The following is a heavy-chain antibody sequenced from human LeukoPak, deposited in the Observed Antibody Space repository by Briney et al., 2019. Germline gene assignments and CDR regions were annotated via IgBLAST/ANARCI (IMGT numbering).Heavy chain of an antibody. V-gene: IGHV1-69*04. J-gene: IGHJ1*01. Sequence: SVKVSCKASGGTFSSYAISWVRQAPGQGLEWMGRIIPILGIANYAQKFQGRVTITADKSTSTAYMELSSLRSEDTAVYYCARLTPYYDSSGYLFQHWGQGTLVTVSS. D-gene: IGHD3-22*01. CDR1: GGTFSSYA. CDR3: ARLTPYYDSSGYLFQH. CDR2: IIPILGIA.